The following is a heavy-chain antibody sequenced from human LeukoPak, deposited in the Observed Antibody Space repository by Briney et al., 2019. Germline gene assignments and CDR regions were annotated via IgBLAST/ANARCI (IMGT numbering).Heavy chain of an antibody. J-gene: IGHJ6*02. CDR2: TIPIFGTA. Sequence: SVKVSCKASGGTFSSYAISWVRQAPGQGLEWMGGTIPIFGTANYAQKFQGRVTITADESTSTAYMELSSLRSEDTAVYYCARKLTGDDSAYYYYGMDVWGQGTTVTVSS. D-gene: IGHD7-27*01. V-gene: IGHV1-69*13. CDR3: ARKLTGDDSAYYYYGMDV. CDR1: GGTFSSYA.